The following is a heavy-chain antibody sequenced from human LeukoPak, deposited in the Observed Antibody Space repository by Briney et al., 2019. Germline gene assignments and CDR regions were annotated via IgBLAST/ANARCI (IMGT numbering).Heavy chain of an antibody. CDR2: ISSSSSYI. CDR3: ARDLGYCSGGSCSGFYF. V-gene: IGHV3-21*06. Sequence: KPGGSLRLSCAASGFTFSSYSMNWVRQAPGKGLEWVSSISSSSSYIYYADSVKGRFTISRDNAKNSLYLQMNSLRAEDTAVYYCARDLGYCSGGSCSGFYFWGQGTLVTVSS. CDR1: GFTFSSYS. D-gene: IGHD2-15*01. J-gene: IGHJ4*02.